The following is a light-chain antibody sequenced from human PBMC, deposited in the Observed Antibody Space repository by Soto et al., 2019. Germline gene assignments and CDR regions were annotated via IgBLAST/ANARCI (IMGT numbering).Light chain of an antibody. V-gene: IGLV1-51*01. CDR1: SSNIGNND. CDR2: DNN. J-gene: IGLJ2*01. CDR3: GTWDSSLRFVV. Sequence: QSVLTQPPSVSAAPGQKVTISCSGSSSNIGNNDVSWYQQLPGTAPKLLIYDNNKRPLGIPDRFSGSKSGTSATLGITGLQTGDEADYYCGTWDSSLRFVVFGGGTKLPVL.